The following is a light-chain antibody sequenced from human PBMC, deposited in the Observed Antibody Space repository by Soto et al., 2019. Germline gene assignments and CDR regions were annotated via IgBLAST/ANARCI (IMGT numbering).Light chain of an antibody. J-gene: IGKJ5*01. Sequence: EIGITQSPATLSVSPGERATLSCRASQSVSSNLAWYQQKPGQAPRLLIYGASTRATAIPARFSGSGSGTEFTLTISSLQSEDFAVYYCHHRGNGITFGQGTRLEIK. CDR3: HHRGNGIT. V-gene: IGKV3-15*01. CDR2: GAS. CDR1: QSVSSN.